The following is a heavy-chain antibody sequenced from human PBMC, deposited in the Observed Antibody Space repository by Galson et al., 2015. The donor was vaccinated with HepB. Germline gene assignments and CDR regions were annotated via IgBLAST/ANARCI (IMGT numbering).Heavy chain of an antibody. V-gene: IGHV1-3*01. CDR1: GYTFTSYA. J-gene: IGHJ5*02. D-gene: IGHD3-10*01. CDR3: AKDMVRGVIRWGFGFDP. Sequence: SVKVSCKASGYTFTSYAMHWVRQAPGQRLEWMGWINAGNGNTKYSQKFQGRVTITRDTSASTAYMELSSLRSEDTAVYYCAKDMVRGVIRWGFGFDPWGQGTLVTVSS. CDR2: INAGNGNT.